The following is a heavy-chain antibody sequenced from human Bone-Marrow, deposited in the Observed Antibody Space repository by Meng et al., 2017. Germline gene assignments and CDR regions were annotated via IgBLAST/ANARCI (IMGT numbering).Heavy chain of an antibody. J-gene: IGHJ6*02. CDR3: ARDRQPYYYGSGSYYPTDSSYYGMDV. CDR1: GYTFTSYA. V-gene: IGHV1-69*05. Sequence: SVKVSCKASGYTFTSYAISWVRQAPGQGLEWMGGIIPIFGTANYAQKFQGRVTITTDESTSTAYMELSSLRSEDTAVYYCARDRQPYYYGSGSYYPTDSSYYGMDVWGQGTTVTVSS. CDR2: IIPIFGTA. D-gene: IGHD3-10*01.